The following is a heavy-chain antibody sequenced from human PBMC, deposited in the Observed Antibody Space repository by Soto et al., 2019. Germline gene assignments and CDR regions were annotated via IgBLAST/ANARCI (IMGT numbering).Heavy chain of an antibody. CDR3: ARVGHSSGWGPMGDS. J-gene: IGHJ4*02. D-gene: IGHD6-19*01. CDR2: VFYSGST. V-gene: IGHV4-39*07. Sequence: SETLSLTCTVSGGSISSSSYYWGWIRQPPGKGLEWIGGVFYSGSTYYNPSLKSRVTLSVDKSKNQFSLKLTSVAAADTAMYYCARVGHSSGWGPMGDSWGQGILVTV. CDR1: GGSISSSSYY.